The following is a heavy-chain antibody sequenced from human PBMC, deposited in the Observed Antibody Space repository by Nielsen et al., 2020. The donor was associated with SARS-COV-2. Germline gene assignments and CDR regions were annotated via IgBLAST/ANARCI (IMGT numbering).Heavy chain of an antibody. CDR1: GFTFRDFY. J-gene: IGHJ6*03. Sequence: GGSLRLSCAASGFTFRDFYMTWIRQAPGKGLEWLAYISSNGNAKYYADSVKGRFTISRDNAENSLFLQMNSLRAEDTAVYYCAREFDYLYYYMDVWGKGTTVTVSS. V-gene: IGHV3-11*04. CDR2: ISSNGNAK. CDR3: AREFDYLYYYMDV. D-gene: IGHD3-9*01.